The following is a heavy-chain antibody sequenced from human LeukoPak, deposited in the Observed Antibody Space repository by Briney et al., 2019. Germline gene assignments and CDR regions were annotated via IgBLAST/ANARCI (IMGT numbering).Heavy chain of an antibody. D-gene: IGHD3-22*01. CDR3: AKWTYYDSSGYYLEYFDY. CDR1: GFTFSDYY. V-gene: IGHV3-53*01. CDR2: IYSGGST. Sequence: GGSLRLSCAASGFTFSDYYMSWVRQAPGKGLEWVSVIYSGGSTYYADSVKGRFTISRDNSKNTLYLQMNSLRAEDTAVYYCAKWTYYDSSGYYLEYFDYWGQGTLVTVSS. J-gene: IGHJ4*02.